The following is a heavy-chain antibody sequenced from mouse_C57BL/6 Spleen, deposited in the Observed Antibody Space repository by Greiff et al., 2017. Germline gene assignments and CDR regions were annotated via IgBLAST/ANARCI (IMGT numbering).Heavy chain of an antibody. V-gene: IGHV1-64*01. J-gene: IGHJ1*03. CDR1: GYTFTSYW. CDR3: ARGYGSRDWYFDV. D-gene: IGHD1-1*01. CDR2: IHPNSGST. Sequence: QVQLKQPGAELVKPGASVKLSCKASGYTFTSYWMHWVKQRPGQGLEWIGMIHPNSGSTNYNEKFKSKATLTVDKSSSTAYMQLSSLTSEDSAVYYCARGYGSRDWYFDVWGTGTTVTVSS.